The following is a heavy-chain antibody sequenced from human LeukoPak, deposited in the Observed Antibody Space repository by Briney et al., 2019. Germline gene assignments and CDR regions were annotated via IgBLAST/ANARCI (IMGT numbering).Heavy chain of an antibody. CDR3: ARETPYYDILTGYSTFDAFDI. Sequence: SGTLSLTCDVSGGSISSSSYYWGWIRQPPGKGLEWIGSIYYSGSTYYNPSLKSRVTISVDTSKDQFSLKLSSVTAADTAVYYCARETPYYDILTGYSTFDAFDIWGQGTMVTVSS. CDR2: IYYSGST. CDR1: GGSISSSSYY. J-gene: IGHJ3*02. V-gene: IGHV4-39*02. D-gene: IGHD3-9*01.